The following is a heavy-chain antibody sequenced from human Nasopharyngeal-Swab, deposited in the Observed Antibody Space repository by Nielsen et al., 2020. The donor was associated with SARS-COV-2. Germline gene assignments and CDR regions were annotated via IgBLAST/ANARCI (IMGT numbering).Heavy chain of an antibody. CDR3: AKAHGGGFYYYYMDV. D-gene: IGHD2-15*01. V-gene: IGHV3-30*18. J-gene: IGHJ6*03. Sequence: GGSLRLSCAASGFTFSSYGMHWVRQAPGKGLEWVAVISYDGSNKYYADSVKGRFTISRDNSKNTLYPQMNSLRAEDTAVYYCAKAHGGGFYYYYMDVWGKGTTVTVSS. CDR2: ISYDGSNK. CDR1: GFTFSSYG.